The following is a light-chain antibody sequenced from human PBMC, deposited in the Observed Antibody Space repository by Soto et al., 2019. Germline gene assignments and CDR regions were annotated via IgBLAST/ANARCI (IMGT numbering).Light chain of an antibody. CDR2: GAS. V-gene: IGKV3-20*01. Sequence: EIVMTQSPATLSVSPGERATLACRASQSVRSNLAWYQQKPGQAPRLLISGASSRATGIPGRFSGSGSGTDFTLTISRLEPEDFALYYCQHYGASPITFGQGTRLEI. CDR3: QHYGASPIT. J-gene: IGKJ5*01. CDR1: QSVRSN.